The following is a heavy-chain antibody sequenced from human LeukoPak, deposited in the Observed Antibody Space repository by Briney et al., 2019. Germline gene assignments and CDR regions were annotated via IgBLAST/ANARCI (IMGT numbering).Heavy chain of an antibody. J-gene: IGHJ3*02. D-gene: IGHD1-26*01. V-gene: IGHV1-46*01. Sequence: GASVKVSCKASGYTFTSYYMHWVRQAPGQGLEWMGIINPSGGSTSYAQKFQGRVTMTRDMSTSTAYMELRSLRSDDTAVYYCARDREISLYAFDIWGQGTMVTVSS. CDR1: GYTFTSYY. CDR2: INPSGGST. CDR3: ARDREISLYAFDI.